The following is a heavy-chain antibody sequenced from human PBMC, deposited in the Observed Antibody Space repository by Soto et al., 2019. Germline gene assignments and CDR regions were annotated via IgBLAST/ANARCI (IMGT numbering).Heavy chain of an antibody. CDR3: AREGYPGSGARSAFDI. J-gene: IGHJ3*02. V-gene: IGHV3-30-3*01. CDR2: ISYDGSTK. Sequence: QVQLVESGGGVVQPGRSLRLSCAASGFTFSSYAIHWVRQAPGRGLEWVAVISYDGSTKYYADSGKGRFTISKNNSKNTVYLQMNGLTAEDTALYYGAREGYPGSGARSAFDIWGQGTMVTVSS. CDR1: GFTFSSYA. D-gene: IGHD1-26*01.